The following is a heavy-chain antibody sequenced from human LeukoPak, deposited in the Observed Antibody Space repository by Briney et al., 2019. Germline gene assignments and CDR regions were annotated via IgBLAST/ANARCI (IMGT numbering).Heavy chain of an antibody. D-gene: IGHD6-13*01. Sequence: GGSLRLSCAASGFTFGSYAMSWVRQAPGKGLEWVSAISGSGGSTYHADSVKGRFTISRDNSKNTLYLQMNSLRAEDTAVYYCASRIGVPGYAEYFQDWGQGTLVTVSS. CDR1: GFTFGSYA. V-gene: IGHV3-23*01. J-gene: IGHJ1*01. CDR3: ASRIGVPGYAEYFQD. CDR2: ISGSGGST.